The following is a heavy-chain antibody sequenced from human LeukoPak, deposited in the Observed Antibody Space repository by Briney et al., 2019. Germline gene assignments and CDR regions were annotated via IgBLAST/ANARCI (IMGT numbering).Heavy chain of an antibody. CDR1: GGSVSSGNYY. J-gene: IGHJ4*02. D-gene: IGHD1/OR15-1a*01. CDR3: ARAAQNWNNAPYFDY. CDR2: IYYSGST. V-gene: IGHV4-31*11. Sequence: SQTLSLACAVSGGSVSSGNYYWSWIRQQPGKGLEWIGYIYYSGSTYYNPSLKSRLTISLDTSKNQFSLKLTSLTAADTAIYFCARAAQNWNNAPYFDYWGQETLVPVPS.